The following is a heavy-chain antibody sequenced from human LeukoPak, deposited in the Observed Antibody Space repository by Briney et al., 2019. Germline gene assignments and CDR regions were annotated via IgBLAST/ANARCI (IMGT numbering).Heavy chain of an antibody. CDR2: ISHDGSNK. CDR1: GINFRIYA. J-gene: IGHJ4*02. Sequence: GGSLRLSCADSGINFRIYAMHWVRRAPGKGLEWVAVISHDGSNKYYADSVKGRFTISRDNSKNTLYLQMNSLRAEDTAVYYCARRDTAMASGGFDLWGQGTLVTVSS. D-gene: IGHD5-18*01. CDR3: ARRDTAMASGGFDL. V-gene: IGHV3-30*04.